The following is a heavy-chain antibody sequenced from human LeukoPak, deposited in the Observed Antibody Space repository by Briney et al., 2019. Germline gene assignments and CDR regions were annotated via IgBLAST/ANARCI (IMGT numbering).Heavy chain of an antibody. CDR1: GYTFTSYG. V-gene: IGHV1-18*01. CDR2: ISAYNGNT. J-gene: IGHJ6*03. Sequence: ASVKVSCKASGYTFTSYGISWVRQAPGQGLEWMGWISAYNGNTNYAQKFQGRVTMTRNTSISTAYMELSSLRSEDTAVYYCARVRGYYYMDVWGKGTTVTISS. CDR3: ARVRGYYYMDV.